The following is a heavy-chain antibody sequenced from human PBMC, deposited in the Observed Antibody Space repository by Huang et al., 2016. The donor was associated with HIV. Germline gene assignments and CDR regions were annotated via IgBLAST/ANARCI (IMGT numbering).Heavy chain of an antibody. D-gene: IGHD5-18*01. CDR1: GYTFSSFG. CDR2: TRVYKGNT. Sequence: QVQLVQSGAEVKKPGASVKVSCKASGYTFSSFGISWVRQAPGQGVEWVGWTRVYKGNTKFAQKFQGRRTMTTDTSTSTAYMELRSLRSDDTAVYYCARGGGIQLWLLGYYYMDVWGNGTTVTVSS. CDR3: ARGGGIQLWLLGYYYMDV. J-gene: IGHJ6*03. V-gene: IGHV1-18*01.